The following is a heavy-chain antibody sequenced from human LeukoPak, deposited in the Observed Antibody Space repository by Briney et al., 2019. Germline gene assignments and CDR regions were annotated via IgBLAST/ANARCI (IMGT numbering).Heavy chain of an antibody. CDR3: ARIAMEQLVSDY. Sequence: ASVKVSCKASGYTFTSYGISWVRQAPGQGLEWMGWISAYNGNTNYAQKLQGRVTMTTDTSTSTAYMELRRLRSDDTAVYYCARIAMEQLVSDYWGQGTLVTVSS. J-gene: IGHJ4*02. V-gene: IGHV1-18*01. D-gene: IGHD6-13*01. CDR1: GYTFTSYG. CDR2: ISAYNGNT.